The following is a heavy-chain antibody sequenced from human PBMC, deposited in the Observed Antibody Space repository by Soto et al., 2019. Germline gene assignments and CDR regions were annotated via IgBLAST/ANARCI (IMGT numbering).Heavy chain of an antibody. Sequence: GGSLRLSCAASGFTFEDSAMHWVRQAPGKGLEWVSGISWNGGVIGYADSMRGRFTISRDNAKNSLYLQMNNLRPEDTALYYCAKDPLDHCFLDVWGQGTTVTVSS. CDR2: ISWNGGVI. D-gene: IGHD2-21*02. V-gene: IGHV3-9*01. CDR1: GFTFEDSA. CDR3: AKDPLDHCFLDV. J-gene: IGHJ6*02.